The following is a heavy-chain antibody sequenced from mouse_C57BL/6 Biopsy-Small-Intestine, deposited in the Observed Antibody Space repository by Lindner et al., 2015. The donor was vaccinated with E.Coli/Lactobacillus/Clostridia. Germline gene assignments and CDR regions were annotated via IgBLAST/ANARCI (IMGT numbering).Heavy chain of an antibody. V-gene: IGHV1-39*01. CDR3: AKDEFAY. CDR2: INSYYGST. Sequence: VQLQESGAELVKPGASVKISCKASGYSFTGYNMNWVKQSHGKSLEWIGIINSYYGSTVYNQKFKGKATLTVDKSSSTAYMQLNSLTSEDSAVYYCAKDEFAYWGQGTLVTVSA. CDR1: GYSFTGYN. J-gene: IGHJ3*01.